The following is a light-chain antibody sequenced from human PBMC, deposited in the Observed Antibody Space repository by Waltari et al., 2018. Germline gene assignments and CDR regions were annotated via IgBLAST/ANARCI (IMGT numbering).Light chain of an antibody. CDR3: CSYAGSYLVV. CDR2: DVS. CDR1: SSDVGGYNY. Sequence: QSALTQPRSVSGSPGQSATISCTGTSSDVGGYNYVSWYQQHPGKAPKLMIYDVSKRPSGVPDRFSGSKSGNTASLTISGLQAEDEADYYCCSYAGSYLVVFGGGTKLTVL. J-gene: IGLJ2*01. V-gene: IGLV2-11*01.